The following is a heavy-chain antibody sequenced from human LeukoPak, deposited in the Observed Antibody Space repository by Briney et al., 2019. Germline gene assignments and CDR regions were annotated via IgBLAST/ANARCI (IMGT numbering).Heavy chain of an antibody. CDR3: ARGYGGNEDLDY. J-gene: IGHJ4*02. V-gene: IGHV1-8*01. Sequence: ASVKVSCKASGYTFTSYDINWVRQATGQGLEWMGWMNPNSGNTGYAQRFQGRVTMTRNTSISTAYMELSSLRSEDTAVYYCARGYGGNEDLDYWGQGTLVTVSS. CDR1: GYTFTSYD. CDR2: MNPNSGNT. D-gene: IGHD4-23*01.